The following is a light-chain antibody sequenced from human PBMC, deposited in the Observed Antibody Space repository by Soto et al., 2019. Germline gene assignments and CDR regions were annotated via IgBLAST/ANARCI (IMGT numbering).Light chain of an antibody. V-gene: IGLV1-40*01. CDR2: DNN. CDR3: AAWDDSLSGYV. Sequence: QLVLTQPPSLSGAPGQRVTISCTGSSSNIGANYHVHWYQQLPGTAPKLLIYDNNNRPSGVPDRFSGSKSGTSASLAITGLRAEDEANYYCAAWDDSLSGYVFGTGTKLTVL. J-gene: IGLJ1*01. CDR1: SSNIGANYH.